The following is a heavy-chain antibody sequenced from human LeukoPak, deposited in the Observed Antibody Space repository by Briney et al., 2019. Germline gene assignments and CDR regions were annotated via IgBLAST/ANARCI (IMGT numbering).Heavy chain of an antibody. D-gene: IGHD3-22*01. Sequence: SVKVSCKASGGTFSSYAISWVRQAPGQGLEWMGGIIPIFGTANYAQKFQGRVTITADESTSTAYMELSSLRSEDTAVYYCASDRDSSGYYYSGVMDYWGQGTLVTVSS. V-gene: IGHV1-69*13. CDR2: IIPIFGTA. J-gene: IGHJ4*02. CDR1: GGTFSSYA. CDR3: ASDRDSSGYYYSGVMDY.